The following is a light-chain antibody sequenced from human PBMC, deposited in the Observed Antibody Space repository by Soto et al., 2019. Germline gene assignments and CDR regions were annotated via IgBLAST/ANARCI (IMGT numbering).Light chain of an antibody. V-gene: IGKV1-5*03. Sequence: DIQMTQSPSTLSGSVGDRVTITCRASQTISSWLAWYQQKPGKAPKLLIYKASTLNSGVPSRFSGSGSGTEFTLTISSLQPDDFATYYCQNYNSYSEAFGQGTKVELK. CDR1: QTISSW. J-gene: IGKJ1*01. CDR2: KAS. CDR3: QNYNSYSEA.